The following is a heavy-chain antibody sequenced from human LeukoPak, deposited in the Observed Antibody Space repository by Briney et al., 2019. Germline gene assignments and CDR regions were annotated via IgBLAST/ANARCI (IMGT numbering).Heavy chain of an antibody. CDR3: AREVPYDSSGYDAFDI. D-gene: IGHD3-22*01. Sequence: PSETLSLTCTVSGESISGFYWNWIRQPPGKGLEWLGYIYYSGSTNYNPSLKSRVTISVDTSKNQFSLKLSSVTAADTAVYYCAREVPYDSSGYDAFDIWGQGTMVTVPS. CDR1: GESISGFY. V-gene: IGHV4-59*01. J-gene: IGHJ3*02. CDR2: IYYSGST.